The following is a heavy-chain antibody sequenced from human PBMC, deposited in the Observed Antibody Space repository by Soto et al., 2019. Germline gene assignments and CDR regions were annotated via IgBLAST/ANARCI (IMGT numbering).Heavy chain of an antibody. CDR2: IIPIFGTA. D-gene: IGHD2-15*01. CDR1: GGTFSSYA. Sequence: QVQLVQSGAEVKKPGSSVKVSCKASGGTFSSYAISWVRQAPGQGLEWMGGIIPIFGTANYAQKFQGRVTVSADESTSTAYMELSSLRSEDTAVYYWARLLVVAATHGCDYWGQGTLVTVSS. V-gene: IGHV1-69*12. J-gene: IGHJ4*02. CDR3: ARLLVVAATHGCDY.